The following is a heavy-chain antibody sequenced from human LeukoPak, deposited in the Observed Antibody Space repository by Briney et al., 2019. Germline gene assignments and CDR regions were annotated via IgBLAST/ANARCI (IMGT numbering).Heavy chain of an antibody. Sequence: PGGSLRLSCAASGFTFDDYAMHWVRQAPGKGLEWVSGISWNSGSIGYADSVKGRFTISRDNSKNTLYLQMNSLRGEDTAVYYCVRNAQLLYGNWFDPWGQGTLVTVSS. J-gene: IGHJ5*02. D-gene: IGHD2-2*02. CDR1: GFTFDDYA. CDR2: ISWNSGSI. V-gene: IGHV3-9*01. CDR3: VRNAQLLYGNWFDP.